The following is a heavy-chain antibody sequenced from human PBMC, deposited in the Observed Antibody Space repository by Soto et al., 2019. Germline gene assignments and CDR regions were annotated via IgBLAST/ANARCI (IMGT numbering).Heavy chain of an antibody. V-gene: IGHV3-33*01. CDR2: IWYDGSNK. CDR3: ARDSGGYFFHHPYYFDY. J-gene: IGHJ4*02. Sequence: GGSLRLSCAASGCTFSSYGMHWVRQAPGKGLEWVAVIWYDGSNKYYADSVKGRFTISRDNSKNTLYLQMNSLRAEDTAVYYCARDSGGYFFHHPYYFDYWGQGTLVTVSS. D-gene: IGHD3-22*01. CDR1: GCTFSSYG.